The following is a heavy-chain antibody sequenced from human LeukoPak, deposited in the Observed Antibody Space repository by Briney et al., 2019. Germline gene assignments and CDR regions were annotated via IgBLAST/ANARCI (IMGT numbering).Heavy chain of an antibody. V-gene: IGHV4-39*01. D-gene: IGHD3-10*01. CDR2: IYYSGST. Sequence: SETLSLTCTVSGGSISSSSYYWGWIRQPPGKGLEWIGSIYYSGSTYYNPSRKSRVTISVDTSKNQFSLKLSSGTAADTAVYYCARRDGGFGELDYWGQGTLVTVSS. CDR1: GGSISSSSYY. J-gene: IGHJ4*02. CDR3: ARRDGGFGELDY.